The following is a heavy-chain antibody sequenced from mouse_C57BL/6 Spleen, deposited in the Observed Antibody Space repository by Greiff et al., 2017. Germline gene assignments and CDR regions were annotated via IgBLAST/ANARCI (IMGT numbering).Heavy chain of an antibody. D-gene: IGHD1-1*01. Sequence: EVKLQESGGGLVKPGGSLKLSCAASGFTFSDYGMHWVRQAPEKGLEWVAYISSGSSTIYYADTVKGRFTISRDNAKNTLFLQMTSLRSEDTAMYYCARPPVVADWYFDVWGTGTTVTVSS. V-gene: IGHV5-17*01. CDR2: ISSGSSTI. CDR3: ARPPVVADWYFDV. CDR1: GFTFSDYG. J-gene: IGHJ1*03.